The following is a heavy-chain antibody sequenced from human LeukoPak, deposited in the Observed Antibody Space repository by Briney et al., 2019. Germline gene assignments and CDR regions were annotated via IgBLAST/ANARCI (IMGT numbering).Heavy chain of an antibody. CDR1: GGSISSYY. J-gene: IGHJ3*02. Sequence: SETLSLTCTVCGGSISSYYWSWIPQPPGKGLKWIGYIYDSGSTNYNPSLKSRVTISVDTSKNQFSLKLSSLSGARTAVHYCARGDYYYHSEDIWGTGTMVTVSS. CDR3: ARGDYYYHSEDI. D-gene: IGHD3-22*01. CDR2: IYDSGST. V-gene: IGHV4-59*01.